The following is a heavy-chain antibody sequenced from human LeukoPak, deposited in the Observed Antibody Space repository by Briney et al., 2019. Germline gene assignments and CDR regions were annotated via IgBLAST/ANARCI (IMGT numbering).Heavy chain of an antibody. J-gene: IGHJ3*02. Sequence: GGSLRLSCAASGFSFRSYWMHWVRQDPGKGLVWVSHITSDGSSTGYADSVKGRFTISRDNAKNSLYLQMNSLRAEDTAVYYCARDTDDAFDIWGQGTMVTVSS. CDR3: ARDTDDAFDI. V-gene: IGHV3-74*01. CDR2: ITSDGSST. CDR1: GFSFRSYW.